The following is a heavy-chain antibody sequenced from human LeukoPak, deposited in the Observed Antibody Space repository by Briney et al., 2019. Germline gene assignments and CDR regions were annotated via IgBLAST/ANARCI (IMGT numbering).Heavy chain of an antibody. V-gene: IGHV3-7*01. J-gene: IGHJ4*02. CDR1: GFTFSSYW. CDR3: ARDRRYGDYVLPTDY. Sequence: GGSLRLSCAASGFTFSSYWMSWVRQAPGKGLEWVANIKQDGSEKYYVDSEKGRFTISRDNAKNSLYLQMNSLRAEDTAVYYCARDRRYGDYVLPTDYWGQGTLVAVSS. D-gene: IGHD4-17*01. CDR2: IKQDGSEK.